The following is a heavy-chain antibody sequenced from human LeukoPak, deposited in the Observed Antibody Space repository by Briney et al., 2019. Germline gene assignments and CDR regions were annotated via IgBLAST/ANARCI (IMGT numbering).Heavy chain of an antibody. CDR3: AAEATVTNGAFDI. Sequence: GGSLRLSCAASGFTFSSYSMNWVRQAPGKGLEWVSSISSSSSYIYYADSVKGRFTISRDNAKNSLYLQMNSLRAEDTAVYYCAAEATVTNGAFDIWGQGTMVTVSS. CDR2: ISSSSSYI. V-gene: IGHV3-21*01. J-gene: IGHJ3*02. CDR1: GFTFSSYS. D-gene: IGHD4-17*01.